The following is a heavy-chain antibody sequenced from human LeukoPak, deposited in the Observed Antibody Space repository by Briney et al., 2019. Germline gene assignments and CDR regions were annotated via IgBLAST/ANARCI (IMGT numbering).Heavy chain of an antibody. Sequence: GGSLRLSCAASGFTLSSFEMNWVRQAPGKGLEWVSYISSSGSTIYYADSVKGRFTISRDNAKNSLYLQMNSLRAEDTAVYYCARDAEVGYFDSSNFYDYWGQGTLVTVSS. CDR1: GFTLSSFE. CDR2: ISSSGSTI. V-gene: IGHV3-48*03. D-gene: IGHD3-22*01. CDR3: ARDAEVGYFDSSNFYDY. J-gene: IGHJ4*02.